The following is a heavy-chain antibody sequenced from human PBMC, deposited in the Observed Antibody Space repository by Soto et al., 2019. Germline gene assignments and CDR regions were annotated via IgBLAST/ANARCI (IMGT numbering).Heavy chain of an antibody. D-gene: IGHD3-22*01. CDR3: ARYHYYYCMDV. Sequence: QVQLVQSGAEVRKPGASVKVSCKASGYTFTTYDINWVRQATGQGLEWMGWMNPNSGITVYAQKFQGRVTMTRNTSINTAYMELTSLTSDDTAVYYCARYHYYYCMDVWGQGTTVTVSS. CDR1: GYTFTTYD. J-gene: IGHJ6*02. CDR2: MNPNSGIT. V-gene: IGHV1-8*01.